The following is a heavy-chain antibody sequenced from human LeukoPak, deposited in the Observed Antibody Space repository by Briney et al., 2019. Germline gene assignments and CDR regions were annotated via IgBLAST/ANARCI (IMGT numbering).Heavy chain of an antibody. Sequence: SETLSLTCTVSGGSISSYYWSWIRQPPGKGLEWIGYIYYSGSTNYNPSLKSRVTISVDTSKNQFSLKLSSVTAADTAVYYCARGRRGKGAYSSGWFPAWGQGALVTVSS. CDR2: IYYSGST. CDR3: ARGRRGKGAYSSGWFPA. D-gene: IGHD6-19*01. J-gene: IGHJ5*02. CDR1: GGSISSYY. V-gene: IGHV4-59*12.